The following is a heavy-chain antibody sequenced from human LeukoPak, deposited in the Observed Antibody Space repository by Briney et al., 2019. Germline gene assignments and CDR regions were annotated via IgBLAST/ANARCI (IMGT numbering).Heavy chain of an antibody. CDR3: AKDSGRLDFDY. CDR2: IYYSGST. V-gene: IGHV4-39*02. Sequence: PSETLSHTCTVSGGSISSSSYYWGWIRQPPGKGLEWIGSIYYSGSTYYNPSLKSRVTISVDTSKNQFSLKLSSVTAADTAVYYCAKDSGRLDFDYWGQGTLVTVSS. D-gene: IGHD3-16*01. CDR1: GGSISSSSYY. J-gene: IGHJ4*02.